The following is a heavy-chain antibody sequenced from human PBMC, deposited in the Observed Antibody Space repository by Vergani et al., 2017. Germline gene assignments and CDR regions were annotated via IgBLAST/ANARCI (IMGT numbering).Heavy chain of an antibody. Sequence: QVQLVESGGGVVQPGRSLRLSCAASGFTFSSYGMHWVRQAPGKGLEWVAVIWYDGSNKYYADSVKGRFTISRDNSKNTLYLQMNSLRAEDTAVYYCAKDQGGSSGWYAPGDAFDIWGQGTMVTVSS. CDR3: AKDQGGSSGWYAPGDAFDI. D-gene: IGHD6-19*01. J-gene: IGHJ3*02. CDR1: GFTFSSYG. V-gene: IGHV3-33*06. CDR2: IWYDGSNK.